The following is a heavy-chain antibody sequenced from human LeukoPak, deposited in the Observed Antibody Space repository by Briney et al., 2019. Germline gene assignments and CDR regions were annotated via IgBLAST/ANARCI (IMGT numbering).Heavy chain of an antibody. D-gene: IGHD3-9*01. CDR1: GFIFSRSA. J-gene: IGHJ4*02. CDR3: AAEDDFLTGYYDFDY. CDR2: IVVGSGNT. Sequence: ASVKVSCKASGFIFSRSAVQWGRQARGQRLEWIGWIVVGSGNTNYAQKFQERVTMTRDMSTGTAYMELSSLRSEDTAVYYCAAEDDFLTGYYDFDYWGQGTVVTVSS. V-gene: IGHV1-58*01.